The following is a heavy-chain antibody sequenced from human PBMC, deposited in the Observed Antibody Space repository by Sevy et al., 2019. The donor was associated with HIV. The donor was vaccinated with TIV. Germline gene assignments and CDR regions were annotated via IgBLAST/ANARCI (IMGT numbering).Heavy chain of an antibody. Sequence: GSLRLSCAASGFTFSSYAMSWVRQAPGKGLEWVSAISGSGGSTYYADSVKGRFTISRDNSKNTLYLQMNSLRAEDTAVYYCAKVSLATNFYDYWGQGTLVTVSS. CDR2: ISGSGGST. CDR3: AKVSLATNFYDY. J-gene: IGHJ4*02. V-gene: IGHV3-23*01. CDR1: GFTFSSYA.